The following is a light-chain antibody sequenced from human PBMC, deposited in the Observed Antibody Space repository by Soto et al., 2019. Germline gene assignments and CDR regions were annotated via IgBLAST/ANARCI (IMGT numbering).Light chain of an antibody. CDR2: DAS. Sequence: DIQMTQSPSSLSASLGDRVTITCRASQSISSYLNWYQQKPGKAPKPLIYDASSLQSGVPSRFSGSGSGTDFTLTISSLQPEDFATYYCQQGHSTPITFGQGTRLEI. CDR1: QSISSY. V-gene: IGKV1-39*01. CDR3: QQGHSTPIT. J-gene: IGKJ5*01.